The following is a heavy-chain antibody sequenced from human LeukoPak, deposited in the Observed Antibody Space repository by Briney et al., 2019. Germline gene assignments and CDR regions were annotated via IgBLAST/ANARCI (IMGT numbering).Heavy chain of an antibody. J-gene: IGHJ3*02. V-gene: IGHV3-21*01. CDR3: AVAYYYGSGDAFDI. Sequence: GGSLRLSCAASGFTFRSYSMNWVRQAPGRGLEWVSSINSDSNYIYYADSVQGRFTISRDNAKNSLYLQMNSLRAEDTAVYYCAVAYYYGSGDAFDIWGQGTKVTVSS. D-gene: IGHD3-10*01. CDR1: GFTFRSYS. CDR2: INSDSNYI.